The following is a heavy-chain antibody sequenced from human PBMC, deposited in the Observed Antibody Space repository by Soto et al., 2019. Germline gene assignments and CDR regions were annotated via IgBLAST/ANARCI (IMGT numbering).Heavy chain of an antibody. CDR2: IKSKTDGGTT. CDR3: TTTTNLRPLNNYYGMDV. V-gene: IGHV3-15*07. J-gene: IGHJ6*02. CDR1: GFTFSNAW. Sequence: GGSLRLSCAASGFTFSNAWMNWVRQAPGKGLEWVGRIKSKTDGGTTDYAAPVKGRFTISRDDSKNTLYLQMNSLKTEDPAVYYCTTTTNLRPLNNYYGMDVWGQGTTVTVSS. D-gene: IGHD4-17*01.